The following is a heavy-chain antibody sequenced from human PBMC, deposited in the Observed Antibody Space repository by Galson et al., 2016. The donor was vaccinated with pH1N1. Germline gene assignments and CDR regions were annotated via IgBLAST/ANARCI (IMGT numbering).Heavy chain of an antibody. J-gene: IGHJ6*02. CDR2: INPSDGSA. Sequence: SVKVSCKASGYTFTSYYMHWVRRAPGQGLEWMGIINPSDGSASSAQMFQGRITMTRDTSTSIVYMELSSLRSEDTAVYYCARSNYEIMTGPGGDYCFGMDVWGQGTTVAVSS. CDR1: GYTFTSYY. V-gene: IGHV1-46*01. CDR3: ARSNYEIMTGPGGDYCFGMDV. D-gene: IGHD3-9*01.